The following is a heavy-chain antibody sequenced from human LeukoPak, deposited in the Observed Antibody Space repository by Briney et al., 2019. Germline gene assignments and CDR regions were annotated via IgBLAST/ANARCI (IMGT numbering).Heavy chain of an antibody. CDR2: ISYDGSNK. V-gene: IGHV3-30-3*01. Sequence: PGGSLRLSCAASGFTFSSYAMHWVRQAPGKGLEWVAVISYDGSNKYYADSVKGRFTISRDNSKNTLYLQMNSLRAEDTAVYYCARGLDFWSGYYDPWGQGTLVTVSS. J-gene: IGHJ5*02. CDR3: ARGLDFWSGYYDP. D-gene: IGHD3-3*01. CDR1: GFTFSSYA.